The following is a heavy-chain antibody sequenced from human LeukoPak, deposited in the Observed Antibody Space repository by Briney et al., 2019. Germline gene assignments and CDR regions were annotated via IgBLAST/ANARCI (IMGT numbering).Heavy chain of an antibody. V-gene: IGHV3-23*01. J-gene: IGHJ6*02. Sequence: PGRSLRLSCAASGFTFSSYGMHWVRQAPGKGLEWVSAISGSGGSTHYADSVKGRFTISRDNSKNTLYLQMNSLRAEDTAVYYCAKRDYYDILTGYPPFLRYYGMDVWGQGTTVTVSS. D-gene: IGHD3-9*01. CDR1: GFTFSSYG. CDR2: ISGSGGST. CDR3: AKRDYYDILTGYPPFLRYYGMDV.